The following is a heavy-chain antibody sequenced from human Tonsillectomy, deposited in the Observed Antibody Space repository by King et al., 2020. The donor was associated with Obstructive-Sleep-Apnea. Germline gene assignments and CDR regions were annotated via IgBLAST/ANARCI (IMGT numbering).Heavy chain of an antibody. J-gene: IGHJ4*02. D-gene: IGHD3-22*01. Sequence: VQLQESGPGLVKPSETLSLTCTVSGYSITSGYYWGWIRQPPGKGLDWIGSISHSGSTYYKLSLKSRVTISVDTSKTQFSLKLSSVTAADTAVYYCARVGHYDTSGYYSFDYWGQGTLVTVSS. CDR3: ARVGHYDTSGYYSFDY. V-gene: IGHV4-38-2*02. CDR1: GYSITSGYY. CDR2: ISHSGST.